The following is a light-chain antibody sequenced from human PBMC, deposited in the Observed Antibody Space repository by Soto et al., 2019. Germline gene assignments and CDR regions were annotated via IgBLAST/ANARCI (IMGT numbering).Light chain of an antibody. CDR1: QNIEND. CDR3: LQHHFSWT. Sequence: DIQMTQSPSSLSASVGDRVTITCRASQNIENDLGWYQQKPGKVPKRLIYLASSLQSGVPSRFSGSGSGTEFTLTISSLQPEDFAPYYCLQHHFSWTFGQGTKVDIK. J-gene: IGKJ1*01. V-gene: IGKV1-17*01. CDR2: LAS.